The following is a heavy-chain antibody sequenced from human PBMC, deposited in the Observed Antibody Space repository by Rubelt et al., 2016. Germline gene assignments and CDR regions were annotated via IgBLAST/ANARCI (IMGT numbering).Heavy chain of an antibody. D-gene: IGHD6-13*01. Sequence: NPSGGSTSYAQKFQGRVTMTRDTSTSTVYMELSSLRSEDTAVYYCASDSSSWYGTEVYYFDYWGQGTLVTVSS. J-gene: IGHJ4*02. V-gene: IGHV1-46*01. CDR2: NPSGGST. CDR3: ASDSSSWYGTEVYYFDY.